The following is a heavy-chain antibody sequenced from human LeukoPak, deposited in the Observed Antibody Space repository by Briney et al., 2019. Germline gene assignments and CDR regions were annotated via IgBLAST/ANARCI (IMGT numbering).Heavy chain of an antibody. D-gene: IGHD4-17*01. CDR1: GGSISSGDYY. V-gene: IGHV4-30-4*01. J-gene: IGHJ3*02. CDR3: ARDSRVMGYYGAPDAFDI. Sequence: PSQTLSLTCTVSGGSISSGDYYWSWIRQPPGKGLEWIGYIYYSGSTYYNPSLKSRVTISVDTSKNQFSLKLSSVTAADTAVYYCARDSRVMGYYGAPDAFDIWGQGTMVTVSS. CDR2: IYYSGST.